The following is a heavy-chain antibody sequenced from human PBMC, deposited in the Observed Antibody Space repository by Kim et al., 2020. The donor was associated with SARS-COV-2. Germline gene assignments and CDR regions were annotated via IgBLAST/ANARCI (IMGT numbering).Heavy chain of an antibody. CDR2: INLNSGGT. CDR3: ARDGLAGDFDL. D-gene: IGHD6-19*01. J-gene: IGHJ4*02. V-gene: IGHV1-2*06. Sequence: ASVKVSCKASGYTFTGYFLHWVRQAPGQGLDWMGRINLNSGGTNYAQKFQGRVTMTRDTSNSTAYMELSRLISDDTAVYYSARDGLAGDFDLWGQGTLVTVSS. CDR1: GYTFTGYF.